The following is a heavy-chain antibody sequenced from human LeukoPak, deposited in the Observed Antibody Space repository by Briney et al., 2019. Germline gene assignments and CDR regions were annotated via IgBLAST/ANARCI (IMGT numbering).Heavy chain of an antibody. Sequence: PGGSLRLSCAASGFTFSSYAMSWVRQAPGKGLEWVSAISGSGGSTYYADSVKGRFTISRDNSKNTLYLQMNSLRAEDTAVYYCAKDSGYYDSSGYMIDAFDIWGQGTMVTVPS. D-gene: IGHD3-22*01. CDR2: ISGSGGST. CDR3: AKDSGYYDSSGYMIDAFDI. J-gene: IGHJ3*02. V-gene: IGHV3-23*01. CDR1: GFTFSSYA.